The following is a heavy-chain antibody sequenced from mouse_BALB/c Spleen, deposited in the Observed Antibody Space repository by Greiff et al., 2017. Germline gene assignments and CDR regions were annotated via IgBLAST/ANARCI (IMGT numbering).Heavy chain of an antibody. CDR2: ISSGGST. CDR3: ARKNDYYGSSPYFDY. Sequence: EVKLVESGGGLVKPGGSLKLSCAASGFTFSSYAMSWVRQTPEKRLEWVASISSGGSTYYPDSVKGRFTISRDNARNILYLQMSSLRSEDTAMYYCARKNDYYGSSPYFDYWGQGTTLTVSS. D-gene: IGHD1-1*01. V-gene: IGHV5-6-5*01. CDR1: GFTFSSYA. J-gene: IGHJ2*01.